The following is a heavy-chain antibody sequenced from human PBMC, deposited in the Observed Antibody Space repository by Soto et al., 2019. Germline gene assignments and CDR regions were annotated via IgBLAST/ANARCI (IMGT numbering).Heavy chain of an antibody. J-gene: IGHJ6*03. D-gene: IGHD1-7*01. V-gene: IGHV4-39*07. Sequence: SETLSLTCSVSGGSVTSGRDYWGWIRQTPGKGLEWIGSIYYIGSTYVNPSLKSRVILSVDTSKNQFSLKLSSVTAADTAVYYCARNDGGWNYGVERFSYYYYMDVWGKGTTVTVSS. CDR1: GGSVTSGRDY. CDR2: IYYIGST. CDR3: ARNDGGWNYGVERFSYYYYMDV.